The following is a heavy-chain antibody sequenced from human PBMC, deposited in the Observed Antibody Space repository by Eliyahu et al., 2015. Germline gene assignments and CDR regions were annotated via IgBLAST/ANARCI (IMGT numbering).Heavy chain of an antibody. D-gene: IGHD5-12*01. Sequence: QVHLQESGPGLVKPSETLSLTCTXPGVSXSAYYWSXXRQPAGKGXEWIGRVYTGGNTNYNPSLKSRVTISVDTSKGQFSLELRSVTAEDTATYFCSTSTGGVPTREFDFWGRGTLVTVSS. CDR3: STSTGGVPTREFDF. CDR1: GVSXSAYY. J-gene: IGHJ4*02. V-gene: IGHV4-4*07. CDR2: VYTGGNT.